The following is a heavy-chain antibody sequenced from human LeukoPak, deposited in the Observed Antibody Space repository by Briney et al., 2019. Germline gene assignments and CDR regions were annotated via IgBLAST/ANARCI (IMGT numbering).Heavy chain of an antibody. CDR3: AKPVCCTATSRRVPGVYCFDY. J-gene: IGHJ4*02. CDR1: GFTFSDYY. V-gene: IGHV3-23*01. D-gene: IGHD2-8*02. Sequence: GGSLRLSCAASGFTFSDYYMSWIRQAPGKGLEWVSAISGSGGSTYYADSVKGRFTISRDNSRNTLYLQMNNLRAEDTAVYYCAKPVCCTATSRRVPGVYCFDYWGQGTLVTVSS. CDR2: ISGSGGST.